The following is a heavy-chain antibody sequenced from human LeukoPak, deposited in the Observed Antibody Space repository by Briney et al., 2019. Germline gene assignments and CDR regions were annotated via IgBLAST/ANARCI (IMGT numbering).Heavy chain of an antibody. CDR2: IYYSGST. V-gene: IGHV4-39*01. D-gene: IGHD1-26*01. Sequence: KTSETLSLTCTVSGGSISSSSYYWGWIRQPPGKGLEWIGSIYYSGSTYYNPSLKSRVTISVDTSKNQFSLKLSSVTAADTAVYYCARHWKGWELLTIFDYWGQGTLVTVSS. CDR1: GGSISSSSYY. CDR3: ARHWKGWELLTIFDY. J-gene: IGHJ4*02.